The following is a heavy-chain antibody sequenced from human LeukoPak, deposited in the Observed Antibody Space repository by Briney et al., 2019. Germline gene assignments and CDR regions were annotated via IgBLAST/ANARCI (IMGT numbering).Heavy chain of an antibody. J-gene: IGHJ4*02. CDR1: GFTFSSYS. Sequence: PGGSLRLSCAASGFTFSSYSMNWVRQAPGKGLEWASSISSSSSYIYYADSVKGRFTISRDNAKNSLYLQMNSLRAEDTAVYYCARPNYYDSSGYDHWGQGTLVTVSS. D-gene: IGHD3-22*01. V-gene: IGHV3-21*01. CDR3: ARPNYYDSSGYDH. CDR2: ISSSSSYI.